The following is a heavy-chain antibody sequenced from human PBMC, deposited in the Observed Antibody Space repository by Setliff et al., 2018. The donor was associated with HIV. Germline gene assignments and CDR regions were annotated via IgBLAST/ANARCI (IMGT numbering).Heavy chain of an antibody. V-gene: IGHV4-31*03. CDR2: IYYSGAT. D-gene: IGHD5-12*01. CDR1: GDSISSGGYY. J-gene: IGHJ4*02. CDR3: ASGRGAKGGYDYFGS. Sequence: SETLSLTCTVSGDSISSGGYYWSWTRQLPGKGLEWIGYIYYSGATYYNPSLKNRVTISLDTSKSQFSLKLTSVTAADTALYYCASGRGAKGGYDYFGSWGQGTLVTVSS.